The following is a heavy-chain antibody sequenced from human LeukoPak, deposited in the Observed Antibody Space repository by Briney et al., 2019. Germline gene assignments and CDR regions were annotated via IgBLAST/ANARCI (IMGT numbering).Heavy chain of an antibody. J-gene: IGHJ4*02. V-gene: IGHV1-2*02. D-gene: IGHD6-19*01. CDR1: GYTFTGYH. Sequence: ALVKVSCKASGYTFTGYHMHWVRQAPGQGLEWMGWINPNSGGTNYAQKFQGRVTMTRDTSISTAYMELSRLRSDDAAVYYCARPRYSSGWYYFDYWGQGTLVTVSS. CDR3: ARPRYSSGWYYFDY. CDR2: INPNSGGT.